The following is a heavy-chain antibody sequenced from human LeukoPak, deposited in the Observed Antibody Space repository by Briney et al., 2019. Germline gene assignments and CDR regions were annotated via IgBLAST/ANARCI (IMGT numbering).Heavy chain of an antibody. CDR3: ASSPRYYYDPYYYYGMDV. V-gene: IGHV4-30-4*01. CDR1: GGSISSGDYY. Sequence: PSETLSLTCTVSGGSISSGDYYWSWIRQPPGKGLEWIGYIYYSGSTFYNPSLKSRVTISVDTSKNQFSLKLSSVTAADTAVYYCASSPRYYYDPYYYYGMDVWGQGTTVTVSS. CDR2: IYYSGST. J-gene: IGHJ6*02. D-gene: IGHD3-22*01.